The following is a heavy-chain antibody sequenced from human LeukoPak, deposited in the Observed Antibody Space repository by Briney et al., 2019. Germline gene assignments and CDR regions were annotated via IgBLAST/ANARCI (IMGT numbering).Heavy chain of an antibody. CDR3: ARGYSSYYYYYYMDV. CDR2: MNPNSGNT. CDR1: GYTFTSYD. D-gene: IGHD6-13*01. V-gene: IGHV1-8*03. J-gene: IGHJ6*03. Sequence: ASVKASCKASGYTFTSYDINWVRQATGQGLEWMGWMNPNSGNTGYAQKFQGRVTITRNTSISTAYMELSSLRSEDTAVYYCARGYSSYYYYYYMDVWGKGTTVTVSS.